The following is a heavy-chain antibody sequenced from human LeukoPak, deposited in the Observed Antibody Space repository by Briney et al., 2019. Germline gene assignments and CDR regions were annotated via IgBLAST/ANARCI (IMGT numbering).Heavy chain of an antibody. Sequence: GGSLRLSCAASGFTFSSYGMHWVRQAPGKGLEWVAFIRYDGSNKYYADSVKGRFTISRDNSKNTLYLQMNSLRAEDTAVYYCAKARKWELQHGHAFDVWGQGTMVTVSS. V-gene: IGHV3-30*02. CDR2: IRYDGSNK. CDR1: GFTFSSYG. CDR3: AKARKWELQHGHAFDV. J-gene: IGHJ3*01. D-gene: IGHD1-26*01.